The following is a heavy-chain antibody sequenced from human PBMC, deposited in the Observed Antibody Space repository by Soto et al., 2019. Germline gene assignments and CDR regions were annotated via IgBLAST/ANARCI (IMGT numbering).Heavy chain of an antibody. Sequence: PSETLSLTCTVSGGSISSGDYYWSWIRQPPGKGLEWIGYIYYSGSTYYNPSLKSRVTISVDTSKNQFSLKLSSVTAADTAVYYCARVAVVPAAISSDYFDYWGQGTLVTVSS. CDR1: GGSISSGDYY. CDR2: IYYSGST. J-gene: IGHJ4*02. CDR3: ARVAVVPAAISSDYFDY. V-gene: IGHV4-30-4*01. D-gene: IGHD2-2*02.